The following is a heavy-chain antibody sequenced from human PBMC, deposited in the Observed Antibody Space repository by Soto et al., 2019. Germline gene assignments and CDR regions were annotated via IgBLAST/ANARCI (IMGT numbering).Heavy chain of an antibody. Sequence: PSETLSVTCTVSCGSISSGSYYWGWIRQPPGKGLEWIGSIYYSGSTYYNPSLKSRVTISVDTSKNQFSLKLSSVTAADTAVYYCASLYVDYVSYWGQGTLVT. CDR1: CGSISSGSYY. CDR2: IYYSGST. J-gene: IGHJ4*02. D-gene: IGHD4-17*01. CDR3: ASLYVDYVSY. V-gene: IGHV4-39*01.